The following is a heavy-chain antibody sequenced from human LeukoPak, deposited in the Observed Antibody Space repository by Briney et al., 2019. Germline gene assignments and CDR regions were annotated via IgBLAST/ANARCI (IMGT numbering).Heavy chain of an antibody. Sequence: GGSLRLSCAASGFTFSTYAMSWVRQAPGKGLEWVSAITGSGDYTYYADSVRGRFTISRDNSKNTLFLQMHTLRAEDTAVYYCARGYSYRPGRVLHYFDYWGQGTLVTVSS. V-gene: IGHV3-23*01. D-gene: IGHD5-18*01. CDR1: GFTFSTYA. J-gene: IGHJ4*02. CDR3: ARGYSYRPGRVLHYFDY. CDR2: ITGSGDYT.